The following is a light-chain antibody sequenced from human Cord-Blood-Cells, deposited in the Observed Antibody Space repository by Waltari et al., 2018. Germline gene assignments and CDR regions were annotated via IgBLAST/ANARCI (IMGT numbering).Light chain of an antibody. CDR1: NIGSNR. V-gene: IGLV3-21*04. Sequence: SYVLTQPPSVSVAPGKTARITCGGNNIGSNRVHWYQQKPGQAPALVIYYDSDRPSGIPERFSGSNSGNTATLTISRVEAGDEADYYCQVWDSSSDHWVFGGGTKLTVL. J-gene: IGLJ3*02. CDR2: YDS. CDR3: QVWDSSSDHWV.